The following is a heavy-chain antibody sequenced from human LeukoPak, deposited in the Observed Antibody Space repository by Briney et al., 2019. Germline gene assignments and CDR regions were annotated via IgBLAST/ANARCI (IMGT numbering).Heavy chain of an antibody. CDR1: GGSISSSSYY. Sequence: SETLSLTCTVSGGSISSSSYYWGWIRQPPGKGLEWIGEINHSGSTNYNPSLKSRVTISVDTSKNQFSLKLSSVTAADTAVYYCARHPPSFYGGSPVDYWGQGTLVTVSS. J-gene: IGHJ4*02. V-gene: IGHV4-39*01. CDR2: INHSGST. CDR3: ARHPPSFYGGSPVDY. D-gene: IGHD4-23*01.